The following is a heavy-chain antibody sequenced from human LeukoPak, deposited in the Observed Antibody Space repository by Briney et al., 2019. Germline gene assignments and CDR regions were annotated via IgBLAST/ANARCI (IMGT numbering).Heavy chain of an antibody. V-gene: IGHV4-4*07. CDR3: AAGGDSSGKFDY. CDR2: IYTSGST. D-gene: IGHD3-22*01. J-gene: IGHJ4*02. CDR1: VGSISSSY. Sequence: SETLSLTCTVSVGSISSSYLSWIRQPAGKGLEWLGHIYTSGSTYYLPSLESRVTMSVDTSKNQFALKLSSVTAAGTAVYYCAAGGDSSGKFDYWGQGTLVTVSS.